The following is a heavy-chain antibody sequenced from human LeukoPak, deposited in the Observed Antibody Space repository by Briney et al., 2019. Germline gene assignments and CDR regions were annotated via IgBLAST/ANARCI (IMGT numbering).Heavy chain of an antibody. CDR3: ARSIAARRGGYFDY. CDR1: GGSISSGGYS. V-gene: IGHV4-31*03. D-gene: IGHD6-6*01. J-gene: IGHJ4*02. Sequence: SETLSLTCTVSGGSISSGGYSWRWIRQHPGKGLEWTGYIYYSGSTYYHPSLKSRVTISVDTPKNQFSLKLSSVTAADTAVYYCARSIAARRGGYFDYWGQGTLVTVSS. CDR2: IYYSGST.